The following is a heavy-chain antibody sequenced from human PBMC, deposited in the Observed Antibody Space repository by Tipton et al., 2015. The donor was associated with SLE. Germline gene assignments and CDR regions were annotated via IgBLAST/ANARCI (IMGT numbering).Heavy chain of an antibody. CDR1: GFPFSSYA. V-gene: IGHV3-23*03. CDR3: ARAGYSSSFDY. CDR2: IYTDFVTK. D-gene: IGHD5-18*01. J-gene: IGHJ4*02. Sequence: SLRLSCAVSGFPFSSYAMSWVRQAPGKGLEWVSVIYTDFVTKSYADSVKGRFTISRDNSKNTLSLQMNSLRAEDTAVYYCARAGYSSSFDYWGQGTLVTVSS.